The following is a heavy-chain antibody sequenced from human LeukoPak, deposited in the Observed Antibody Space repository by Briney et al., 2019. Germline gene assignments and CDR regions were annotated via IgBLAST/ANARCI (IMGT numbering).Heavy chain of an antibody. Sequence: GGSLRLSCAASGFTVSNNYMSWVRQAPGKGLEWVSIIYSGGNTYYADSVKGRFTISRDNSQNTVYLQMNSMRAEDTAVYYCASALAAASHTSFDHWGQGTLITVSS. CDR1: GFTVSNNY. V-gene: IGHV3-66*01. J-gene: IGHJ4*02. CDR2: IYSGGNT. CDR3: ASALAAASHTSFDH. D-gene: IGHD6-13*01.